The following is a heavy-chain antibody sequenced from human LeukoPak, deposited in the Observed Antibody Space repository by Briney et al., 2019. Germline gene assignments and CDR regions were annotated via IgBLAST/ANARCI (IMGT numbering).Heavy chain of an antibody. D-gene: IGHD1-26*01. V-gene: IGHV3-53*01. Sequence: GGSLRLSCAASGFTVSAYSMGWVRQAPGKGLEWLSLIYSGDRTYHSDSVKGRFTVSRDDSENTLSLQMNSLRVEDTALYFCARVVGASHHTVDYWGQGALVTVSS. CDR3: ARVVGASHHTVDY. J-gene: IGHJ4*02. CDR2: IYSGDRT. CDR1: GFTVSAYS.